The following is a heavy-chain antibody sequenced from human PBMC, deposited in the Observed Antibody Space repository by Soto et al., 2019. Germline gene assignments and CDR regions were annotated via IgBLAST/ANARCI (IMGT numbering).Heavy chain of an antibody. V-gene: IGHV4-31*03. D-gene: IGHD2-2*01. CDR3: ARDRALLGYCISTSCLGGWFDP. CDR2: IYYSGST. CDR1: GGSISSGGYY. Sequence: QVQLQESDPGLVKPSQTLSLTCTVSGGSISSGGYYWSWIRQHPGKGLEWIGYIYYSGSTYYNPSRKGRVTISVDTSKNQCSLKLRSVTAADTAVYYCARDRALLGYCISTSCLGGWFDPWGQGTLVTVSS. J-gene: IGHJ5*02.